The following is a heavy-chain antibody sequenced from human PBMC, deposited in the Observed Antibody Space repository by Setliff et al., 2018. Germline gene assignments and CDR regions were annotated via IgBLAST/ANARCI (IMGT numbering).Heavy chain of an antibody. D-gene: IGHD2-21*02. CDR3: ARSPPTVVVTAIQAIFDY. Sequence: ASVKVSCKASGFTFTSYGISWVRQAPGQGLEWMGWISAYNGNANYAQKLQGRLTMTTDTSTSTAYMELRSLRSDDTAVYYCARSPPTVVVTAIQAIFDYWGQGTLVTVSS. J-gene: IGHJ4*02. V-gene: IGHV1-18*01. CDR2: ISAYNGNA. CDR1: GFTFTSYG.